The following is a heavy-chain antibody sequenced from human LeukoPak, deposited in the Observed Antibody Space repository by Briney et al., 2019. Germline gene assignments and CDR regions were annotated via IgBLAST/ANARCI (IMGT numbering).Heavy chain of an antibody. CDR2: IYCSGST. D-gene: IGHD5-24*01. Sequence: PSETLSLTCTVSGGSISSYYWSWIRQPPGKGLEWIGYIYCSGSTNYNPSLKSRVTISVDTSKNQFSLKLSSVTAADTAVYYCARLRDGYNHFDYWGQGTLVTVSS. V-gene: IGHV4-59*08. J-gene: IGHJ4*02. CDR3: ARLRDGYNHFDY. CDR1: GGSISSYY.